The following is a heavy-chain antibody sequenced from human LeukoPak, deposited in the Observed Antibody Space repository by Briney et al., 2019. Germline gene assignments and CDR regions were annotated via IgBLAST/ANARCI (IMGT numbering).Heavy chain of an antibody. CDR1: GFTFYNYA. J-gene: IGHJ4*02. V-gene: IGHV3-30*02. D-gene: IGHD5-18*01. CDR3: AKTAWEAGLCFDY. Sequence: GGSLRLSCAASGFTFYNYAMHWVRQAPGKGLEWVAFIRYDGGSKYYADSVKGRFTISRDNSKNTVSLQMNSLRAEDTAVYYCAKTAWEAGLCFDYWGQGTLVTVSS. CDR2: IRYDGGSK.